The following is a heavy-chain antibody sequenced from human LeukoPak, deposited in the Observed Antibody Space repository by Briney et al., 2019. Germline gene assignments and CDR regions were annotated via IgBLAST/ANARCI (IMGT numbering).Heavy chain of an antibody. CDR3: ARVGHDDYYDSSGYDAFDI. D-gene: IGHD3-22*01. Sequence: PSETLSLTCTVSGGSISSSSYYWGWIRQPPGKGLEWIGSIYYSGSTYYNPSLKSRVTISVDTSKNQFSLKLSSVTAADTAVYYCARVGHDDYYDSSGYDAFDIWGQGTMVTVSS. CDR1: GGSISSSSYY. CDR2: IYYSGST. J-gene: IGHJ3*02. V-gene: IGHV4-39*07.